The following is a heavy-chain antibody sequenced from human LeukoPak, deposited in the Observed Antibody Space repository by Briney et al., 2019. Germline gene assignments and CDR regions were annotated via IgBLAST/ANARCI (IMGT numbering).Heavy chain of an antibody. Sequence: PSETLSLTCTVSGGSISSGGYYWSWIRQHPGKGLEWIGYIYYSGSPYYNPSLKSRVTISVDTSNNQFSLKLSSVTAADTAVYYCARNSGSYSVDWFDPWGQGTLVTVSS. J-gene: IGHJ5*02. CDR2: IYYSGSP. CDR1: GGSISSGGYY. D-gene: IGHD1-26*01. CDR3: ARNSGSYSVDWFDP. V-gene: IGHV4-31*03.